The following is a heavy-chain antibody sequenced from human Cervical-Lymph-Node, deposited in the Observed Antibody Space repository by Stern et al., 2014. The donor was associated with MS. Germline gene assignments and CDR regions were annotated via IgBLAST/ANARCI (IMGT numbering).Heavy chain of an antibody. CDR2: ISYDGSNK. Sequence: VQLLESGGGVVQPGRSLRLSCAASGFTFSSYAMHWVRQAPGKGLEWVAVISYDGSNKYYADSVKGRFTISRDNSKNTLYLQMNSLRAEDTAVYYCARDLVCGGDCPGFDYWGQGTLVTVSS. V-gene: IGHV3-30*01. D-gene: IGHD2-21*02. J-gene: IGHJ4*02. CDR3: ARDLVCGGDCPGFDY. CDR1: GFTFSSYA.